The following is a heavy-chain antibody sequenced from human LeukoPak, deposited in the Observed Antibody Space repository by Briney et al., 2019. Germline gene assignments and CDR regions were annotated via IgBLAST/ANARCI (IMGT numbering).Heavy chain of an antibody. Sequence: GGSLRLSCAASGFTFSSYGMSWVRQAPGKGLEWVSSISGSGAGTHYADSVKVRFTISRDNSKNTLYLQMNTLRVEDTAVYYCATDVGSTPVATDYWGQGTLVTVSS. D-gene: IGHD6-13*01. CDR2: ISGSGAGT. J-gene: IGHJ4*02. CDR3: ATDVGSTPVATDY. V-gene: IGHV3-23*01. CDR1: GFTFSSYG.